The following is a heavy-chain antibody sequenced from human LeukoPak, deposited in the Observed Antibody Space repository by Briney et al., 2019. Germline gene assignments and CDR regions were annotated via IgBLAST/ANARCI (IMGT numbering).Heavy chain of an antibody. V-gene: IGHV3-74*01. CDR1: KFTFSNYW. CDR3: ARATSGTGNAFDI. CDR2: IKSDGTST. D-gene: IGHD1-14*01. J-gene: IGHJ3*02. Sequence: PGGSLRLSCAASKFTFSNYWMHWVRQAPGKGLVWVSRIKSDGTSTDYADSVKGRFTISRDNAKNSLYLQMNSLRAEDTAVYYCARATSGTGNAFDIWGQGTMVTVSS.